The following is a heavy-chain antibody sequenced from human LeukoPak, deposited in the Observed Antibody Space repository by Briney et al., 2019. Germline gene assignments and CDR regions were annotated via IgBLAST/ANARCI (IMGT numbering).Heavy chain of an antibody. Sequence: GGSLKISCKGSGYSFTSYWIGWVRQLPGKGLEGMGIIYPGDSDTRYSPSFQGQVTISADKSISTAYLQWSSLKASDTDMYYCARRSLEMATIGDYYFDYWGQGTLVTVSS. CDR1: GYSFTSYW. CDR3: ARRSLEMATIGDYYFDY. D-gene: IGHD5-24*01. V-gene: IGHV5-51*01. J-gene: IGHJ4*02. CDR2: IYPGDSDT.